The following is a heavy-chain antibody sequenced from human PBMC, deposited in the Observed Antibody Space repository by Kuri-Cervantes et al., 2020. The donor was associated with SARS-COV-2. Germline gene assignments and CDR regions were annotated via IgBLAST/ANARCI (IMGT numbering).Heavy chain of an antibody. J-gene: IGHJ3*02. Sequence: KVSCKGSGYSFTSYWISWVRQMPGKGLEWMGRIDPSDSYTNYSPSFQGHVTISADKSISTAYLQWSSLKASDTAMYYCARQGYRTYYYDSSGYRDAFTIWARGPL. CDR3: ARQGYRTYYYDSSGYRDAFTI. CDR1: GYSFTSYW. V-gene: IGHV5-10-1*01. CDR2: IDPSDSYT. D-gene: IGHD3-22*01.